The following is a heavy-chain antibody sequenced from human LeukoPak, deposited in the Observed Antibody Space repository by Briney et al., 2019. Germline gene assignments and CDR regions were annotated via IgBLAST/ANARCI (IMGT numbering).Heavy chain of an antibody. CDR1: GDSISSKNYY. CDR2: LSYSGNT. Sequence: PSETLSLTCTVSGDSISSKNYYWGWIRQPPGKGLEWIGSLSYSGNTYYNPSLKSRVTISVDTSKDQFSLRLSSVTAADTAVYSCASYISGWYNAFDIWGQGTMVTVSA. CDR3: ASYISGWYNAFDI. V-gene: IGHV4-39*07. D-gene: IGHD6-19*01. J-gene: IGHJ3*02.